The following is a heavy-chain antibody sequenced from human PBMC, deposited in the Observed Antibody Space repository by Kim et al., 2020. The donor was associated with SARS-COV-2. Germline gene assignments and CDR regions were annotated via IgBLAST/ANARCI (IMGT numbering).Heavy chain of an antibody. J-gene: IGHJ5*02. Sequence: GGSLRLSCAASGFTFGDYAMHWVRQAPGKGLEWVSGISWNSGSIGYADSVKGRFTISRDNAKNSLYLQMNSLRAEDTALYYSAKGEQWTLVNWFDPWGQGTLVTVSS. V-gene: IGHV3-9*01. CDR1: GFTFGDYA. D-gene: IGHD6-19*01. CDR2: ISWNSGSI. CDR3: AKGEQWTLVNWFDP.